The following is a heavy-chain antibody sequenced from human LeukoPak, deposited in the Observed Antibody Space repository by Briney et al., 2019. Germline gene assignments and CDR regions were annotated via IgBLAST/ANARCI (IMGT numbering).Heavy chain of an antibody. CDR3: ARRRYYDSTGYNPTYYFDY. CDR1: GDSIIGYY. J-gene: IGHJ4*02. CDR2: IYNTLDT. V-gene: IGHV4-59*01. D-gene: IGHD3-22*01. Sequence: SETLSLTCTVSGDSIIGYYWSWIRQPPGKRLEWIGYIYNTLDTTYNPSLESRVTISLDMSNKQFSLWLSSVTAADTAVYYCARRRYYDSTGYNPTYYFDYWGQGILVTVSS.